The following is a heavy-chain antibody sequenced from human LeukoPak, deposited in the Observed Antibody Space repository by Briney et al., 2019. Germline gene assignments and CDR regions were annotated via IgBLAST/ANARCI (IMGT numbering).Heavy chain of an antibody. D-gene: IGHD6-19*01. CDR2: IYYSGSN. CDR3: ARDVPPGGWYDY. CDR1: GGSISSYY. V-gene: IGHV4-59*01. Sequence: SETLSLTCTVSGGSISSYYWSWIRQPPGKGLEWIGYIYYSGSNNYNPSLKSRVTISVATSKNQFSLKLSSVTAADTAVYYCARDVPPGGWYDYWGQGTLVTVSS. J-gene: IGHJ4*02.